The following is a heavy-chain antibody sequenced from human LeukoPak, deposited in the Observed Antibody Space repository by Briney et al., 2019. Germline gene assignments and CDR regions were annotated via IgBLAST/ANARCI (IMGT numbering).Heavy chain of an antibody. CDR3: ARFSTKGARLLSYYYGMDD. Sequence: SETLSLTCTVSGGSISSYYWSWIRQPPGKGLEWIGYIYYSGSTNYNPSLKSRVTISVDTSKNQFSLKLSSVTAADTAVYYCARFSTKGARLLSYYYGMDDWGQGTTVTVSS. V-gene: IGHV4-59*08. CDR2: IYYSGST. J-gene: IGHJ6*02. D-gene: IGHD3-3*01. CDR1: GGSISSYY.